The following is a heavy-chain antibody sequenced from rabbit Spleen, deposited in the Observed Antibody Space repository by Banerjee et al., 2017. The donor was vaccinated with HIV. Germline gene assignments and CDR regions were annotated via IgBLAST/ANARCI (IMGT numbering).Heavy chain of an antibody. CDR1: GLDFSSSYW. CDR3: ARSDHSNGWAYNL. D-gene: IGHD4-1*01. V-gene: IGHV1S40*01. CDR2: IDTRSDRN. J-gene: IGHJ3*01. Sequence: QSLEESGGDLVKPGASLTLTCTASGLDFSSSYWICWVRQAPGKGLEWIGCIDTRSDRNYYASWAKGRFTISKTSSTTVDLQATSLTVADTATYFCARSDHSNGWAYNLWGQGTLVTVS.